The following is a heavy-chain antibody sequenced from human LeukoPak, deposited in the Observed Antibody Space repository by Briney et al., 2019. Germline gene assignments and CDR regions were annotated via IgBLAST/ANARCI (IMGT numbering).Heavy chain of an antibody. CDR2: ISRDKAT. J-gene: IGHJ4*02. Sequence: GGSLRLSCAASGFTFNTYAMGWVRQAPGKGLEWVSAISRDKATYYADSVNGRFTISRDNSKNTLYLQMNGLRAEDTAVYYCAKSGSWVGTCDYWGQGTLVTVSS. V-gene: IGHV3-23*01. CDR3: AKSGSWVGTCDY. D-gene: IGHD3-10*01. CDR1: GFTFNTYA.